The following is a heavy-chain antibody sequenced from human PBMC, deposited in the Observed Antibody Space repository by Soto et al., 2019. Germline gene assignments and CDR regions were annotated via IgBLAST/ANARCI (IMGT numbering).Heavy chain of an antibody. V-gene: IGHV3-30*18. CDR3: ANRHRYYGLDI. Sequence: GGSLRLSCSASGFMFSAYGMHWVRQAPGKGLEWVAVISYDGSNKYYADTVKGRFTISRDNSKNTVYLQMYSLTAEDTAVYYYANRHRYYGLDIWGQGTTVTVSS. CDR2: ISYDGSNK. J-gene: IGHJ6*02. CDR1: GFMFSAYG.